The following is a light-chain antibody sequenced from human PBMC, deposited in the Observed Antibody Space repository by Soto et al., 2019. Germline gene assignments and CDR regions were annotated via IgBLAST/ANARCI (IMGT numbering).Light chain of an antibody. J-gene: IGKJ5*01. CDR2: GAS. CDR3: QQYNNWPT. V-gene: IGKV3-15*01. Sequence: EIVMTQSPVTLSVSPGERATLSCRASQGVIINLAWYQQKPGQAPRLLIYGASTRATGVPARFRGSGSGTEFTLTISSLQSEDFAVYYCQQYNNWPTSGQGTRLEIK. CDR1: QGVIIN.